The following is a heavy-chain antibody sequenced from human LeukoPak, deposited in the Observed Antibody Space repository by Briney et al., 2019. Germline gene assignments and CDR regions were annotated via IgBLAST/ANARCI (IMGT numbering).Heavy chain of an antibody. Sequence: PSETLSLTCAVYGGSFSGYFWSWIRQPPGKGLEWIGEINESGRTNYNPSLQSRVTISVDSSKNQFSLKLSSVTAADTAVYYCARGFDTGWYTPLYWGQGTLVTVSS. D-gene: IGHD6-19*01. CDR1: GGSFSGYF. CDR3: ARGFDTGWYTPLY. V-gene: IGHV4-34*01. CDR2: INESGRT. J-gene: IGHJ4*02.